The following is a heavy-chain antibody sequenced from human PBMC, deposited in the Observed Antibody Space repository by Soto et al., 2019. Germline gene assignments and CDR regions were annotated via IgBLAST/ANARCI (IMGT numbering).Heavy chain of an antibody. Sequence: QVQLVESGAEVKKPGAPVKVSCKASGYTFTDSGFSWGRQPPGQGLEGMGGISGYNGNTKYAQKFQGRVTMTTDTPTNTAYMELRSLRSDDTAVYYCARDREYYYDSSGNYYYHYGLDVWGQGTTVTVS. V-gene: IGHV1-18*04. J-gene: IGHJ6*02. CDR3: ARDREYYYDSSGNYYYHYGLDV. CDR2: ISGYNGNT. CDR1: GYTFTDSG. D-gene: IGHD3-22*01.